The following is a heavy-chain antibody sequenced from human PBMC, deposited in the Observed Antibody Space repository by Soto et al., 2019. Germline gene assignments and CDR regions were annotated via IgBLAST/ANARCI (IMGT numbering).Heavy chain of an antibody. Sequence: EVQLLESGGGLVQPGESLRLSCAASGFTFSSYAMSWVRQAPGKGLEWVSVISGSEDSTYYADSVKGRFTISRDNSKNTLYLQMNSLRAEDTDVYYCAKRSSSSTFDYWGQGTLVTVSS. CDR2: ISGSEDST. J-gene: IGHJ4*02. V-gene: IGHV3-23*01. CDR1: GFTFSSYA. D-gene: IGHD6-6*01. CDR3: AKRSSSSTFDY.